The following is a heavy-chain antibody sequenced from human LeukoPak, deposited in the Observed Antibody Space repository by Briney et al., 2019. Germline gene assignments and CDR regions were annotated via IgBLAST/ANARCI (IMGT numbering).Heavy chain of an antibody. J-gene: IGHJ4*02. D-gene: IGHD3-22*01. CDR1: GFTFSSYG. V-gene: IGHV3-33*01. CDR2: IWYDGTNK. Sequence: GGSLRLSCVASGFTFSSYGMHWVRQAPGKGLEWVAVIWYDGTNKYYADSVKGRFTISRDSPKNTLYLQTNSLRAEDTAVYYCARAAYDNSGYLTLWGLGTLVTVSS. CDR3: ARAAYDNSGYLTL.